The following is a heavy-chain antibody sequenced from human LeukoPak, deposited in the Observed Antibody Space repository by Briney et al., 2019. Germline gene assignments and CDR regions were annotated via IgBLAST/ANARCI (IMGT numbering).Heavy chain of an antibody. CDR1: GFTFTNFA. J-gene: IGHJ4*02. CDR3: AKNYYDYTGPYSWVFDY. Sequence: GGSLRLSCPASGFTFTNFAMSWVRQAPGKGLEWVSGILASGGTTYYADSVKGRFTSSRDNSKNTLYLQMSSLRAEDTAIYYCAKNYYDYTGPYSWVFDYWGQGTLVTLSS. D-gene: IGHD3-22*01. CDR2: ILASGGTT. V-gene: IGHV3-23*01.